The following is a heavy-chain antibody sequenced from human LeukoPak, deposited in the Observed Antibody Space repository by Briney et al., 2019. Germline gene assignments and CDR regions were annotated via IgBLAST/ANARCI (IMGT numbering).Heavy chain of an antibody. CDR1: GGTFSSYA. CDR2: IVPILGIA. Sequence: SVKVSCKASGGTFSSYAISWVRQAPGQGLEWMGRIVPILGIANCAQKFQGRVTITADKSTSTAYMELSSLRSEDTAVYYCARGGPNCSGGSCYNDYWGQGTLVTVSS. CDR3: ARGGPNCSGGSCYNDY. V-gene: IGHV1-69*04. J-gene: IGHJ4*02. D-gene: IGHD2-15*01.